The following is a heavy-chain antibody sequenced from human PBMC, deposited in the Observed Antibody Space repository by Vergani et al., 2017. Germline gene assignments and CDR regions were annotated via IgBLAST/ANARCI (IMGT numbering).Heavy chain of an antibody. CDR3: ASDTRSGQRADR. Sequence: QVQLQESGPGLVKSSETLSLTCSVSFDSIRNLYCNWIRQPPGKGLEWIGSIHYSENTNSNPSLKTRVTISVDTSKNQFSLTLTSVTAADTAVYYCASDTRSGQRADRWGQGILVTVTS. J-gene: IGHJ5*02. D-gene: IGHD6-19*01. V-gene: IGHV4-59*11. CDR1: FDSIRNLY. CDR2: IHYSENT.